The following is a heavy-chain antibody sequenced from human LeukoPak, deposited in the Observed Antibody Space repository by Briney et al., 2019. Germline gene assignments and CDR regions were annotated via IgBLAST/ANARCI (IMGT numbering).Heavy chain of an antibody. Sequence: GGSLRLSCATSGFTFSNYAFHWVRQAPGKGLEWVSYISSSGSTIYYADSVKGRFTISRDNAKNSLYLQMNSLRAEDTAVYYCAREYSSSPVDYWGQGTLVTVSS. CDR2: ISSSGSTI. CDR3: AREYSSSPVDY. D-gene: IGHD6-6*01. V-gene: IGHV3-48*03. J-gene: IGHJ4*02. CDR1: GFTFSNYA.